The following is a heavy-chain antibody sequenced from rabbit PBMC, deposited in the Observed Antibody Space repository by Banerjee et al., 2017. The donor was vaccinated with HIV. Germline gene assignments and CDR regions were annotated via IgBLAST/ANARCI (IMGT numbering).Heavy chain of an antibody. CDR1: GFSFSSSYW. D-gene: IGHD6-1*01. V-gene: IGHV1S43*01. J-gene: IGHJ4*01. CDR3: ARSFAGYAGYGYATAFNL. Sequence: QEQLEESGGDLVKPEGSLTLTCTASGFSFSSSYWICWVRQAPGKGLDLIACIFTDSGSTWYVSWVNGRFTISRSTSLNTVDLKMTSLTAADTATYFCARSFAGYAGYGYATAFNLWGPGTLVTVS. CDR2: IFTDSGST.